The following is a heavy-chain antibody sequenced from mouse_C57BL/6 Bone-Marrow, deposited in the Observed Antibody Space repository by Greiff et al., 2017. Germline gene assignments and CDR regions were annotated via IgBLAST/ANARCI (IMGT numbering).Heavy chain of an antibody. V-gene: IGHV5-4*03. J-gene: IGHJ2*01. D-gene: IGHD2-1*01. CDR3: ARVLHHFDY. CDR1: GFTFSSYA. Sequence: EVMLVESGGGLVKPGGSLKLSCAASGFTFSSYAMSWVRQTPEKRLEWVATISDGGSYTYYPDNVKGRFTISRDNAKKNLYLQMSHLKSEDTAMYYCARVLHHFDYWGQGTTLTVSS. CDR2: ISDGGSYT.